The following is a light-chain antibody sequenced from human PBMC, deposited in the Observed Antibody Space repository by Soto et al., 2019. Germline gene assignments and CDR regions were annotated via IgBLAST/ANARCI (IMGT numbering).Light chain of an antibody. CDR3: QQYGSSPYT. V-gene: IGKV3-20*01. Sequence: EIVLTQSPGTLSLSPGERATLSCRASQSVSSSYLAWYQQKPGQAPRLLIYDASSRATGIPDRFSGSGSGTDFTLTISRLEPEDFGVYYCQQYGSSPYTFGQGTKLESK. CDR1: QSVSSSY. J-gene: IGKJ2*01. CDR2: DAS.